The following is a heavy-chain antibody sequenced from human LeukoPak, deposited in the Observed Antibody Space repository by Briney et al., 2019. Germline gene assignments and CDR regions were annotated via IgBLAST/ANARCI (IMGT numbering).Heavy chain of an antibody. V-gene: IGHV3-21*01. CDR1: GFTFSSYS. J-gene: IGHJ3*02. CDR2: INTRSSHT. CDR3: ARQYCSGGSCYLSVFDI. Sequence: GGSLRLSSAASGFTFSSYSMNWIRQAPGKGLEWVSSINTRSSHTLYADSVKSRFTTSIDNAKNSLYLQMNSLRAEDTAVYYCARQYCSGGSCYLSVFDIWGQGTMVTVS. D-gene: IGHD2-15*01.